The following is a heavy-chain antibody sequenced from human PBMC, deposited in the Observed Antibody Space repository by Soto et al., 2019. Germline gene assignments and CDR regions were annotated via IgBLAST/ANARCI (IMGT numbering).Heavy chain of an antibody. CDR3: ARPTNYDILTGYDY. V-gene: IGHV1-18*04. CDR1: GYTFTSYG. J-gene: IGHJ4*02. Sequence: ASVKVSCKASGYTFTSYGISWVRQAPGQGLEWMGWISACNGNTNYAQKLQGRVTITTDTSTSTAYMELRSLRSDDTAVYYCARPTNYDILTGYDYWGQGTLVTVSS. CDR2: ISACNGNT. D-gene: IGHD3-9*01.